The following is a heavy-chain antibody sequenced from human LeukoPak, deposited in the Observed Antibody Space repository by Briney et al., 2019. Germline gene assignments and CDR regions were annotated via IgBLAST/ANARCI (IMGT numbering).Heavy chain of an antibody. D-gene: IGHD2-2*02. CDR2: IKQDGSEK. Sequence: GGSLRLSCAASGFTFSSYWMSWVRQAPGKGLEWVANIKQDGSEKYYVDSVKGRFTISRDNAKNSLYLQMSSLRAEDTAVYYCAREPPFGPAAISFDYWGQGTLVTVSS. CDR1: GFTFSSYW. CDR3: AREPPFGPAAISFDY. J-gene: IGHJ4*02. V-gene: IGHV3-7*03.